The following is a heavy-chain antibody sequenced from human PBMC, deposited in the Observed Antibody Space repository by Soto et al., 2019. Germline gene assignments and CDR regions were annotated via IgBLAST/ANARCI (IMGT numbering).Heavy chain of an antibody. D-gene: IGHD1-1*01. CDR1: GFTFSSFA. CDR3: EKDPPTTGTTFDY. J-gene: IGHJ4*02. V-gene: IGHV3-23*01. Sequence: EVQLLESGGGLVQPGGSLRLSCAASGFTFSSFAMSWVRQAPGKGLEWVSTINKSGGSTYYADSVKGRFTISRDNSKNMLFLQINGLRAEDTAVYYCEKDPPTTGTTFDYWGRGTLVTVSS. CDR2: INKSGGST.